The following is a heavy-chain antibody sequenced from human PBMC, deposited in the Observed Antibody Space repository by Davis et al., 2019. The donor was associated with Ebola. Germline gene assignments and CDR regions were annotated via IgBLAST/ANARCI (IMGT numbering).Heavy chain of an antibody. V-gene: IGHV3-7*03. D-gene: IGHD3-10*01. CDR1: GFTFSSYA. CDR3: AKEEVILARGFDY. CDR2: IKQDGSEK. Sequence: PGGSLRLSCAASGFTFSSYAMHWVRQAPGKGLEWVANIKQDGSEKYYVDSVKGRFTISRDNAKNSLYLQMNSLRAEDTALYYCAKEEVILARGFDYWGQGTLVTVSS. J-gene: IGHJ4*02.